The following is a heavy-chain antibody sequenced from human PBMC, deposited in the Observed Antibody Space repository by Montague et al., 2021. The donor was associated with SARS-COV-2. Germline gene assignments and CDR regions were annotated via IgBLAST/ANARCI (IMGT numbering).Heavy chain of an antibody. CDR1: GDSMTSGSHF. V-gene: IGHV4-61*09. Sequence: TLSLTCTVSGDSMTSGSHFWTWIRQPAGKGPEWIGHIQSSGTSNYNPSLRNRITLSIDTSRNQFSLQLRPVTAADTAVYYCARHTSATHSFFDSWGQGTLVTVSS. J-gene: IGHJ4*02. CDR2: IQSSGTS. CDR3: ARHTSATHSFFDS. D-gene: IGHD1-26*01.